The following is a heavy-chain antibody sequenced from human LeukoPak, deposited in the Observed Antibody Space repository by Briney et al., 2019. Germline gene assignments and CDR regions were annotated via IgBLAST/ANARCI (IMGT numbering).Heavy chain of an antibody. V-gene: IGHV3-48*01. Sequence: GGSLRLSCVASGFTFSTYSMNWVRQAPGKGLEWVSYISFSTSTIYYADSVKGRFTISRDNAKNALYLQMNSLRAEDTAMYYCARDTHYYGSGSPAFDIWGQGTMVTVSS. D-gene: IGHD3-10*01. CDR3: ARDTHYYGSGSPAFDI. J-gene: IGHJ3*02. CDR2: ISFSTSTI. CDR1: GFTFSTYS.